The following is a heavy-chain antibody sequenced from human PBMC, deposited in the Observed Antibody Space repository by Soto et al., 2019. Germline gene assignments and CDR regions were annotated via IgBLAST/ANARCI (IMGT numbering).Heavy chain of an antibody. Sequence: QVQLVESGGGVVQPGRSLRLSCAASGFTFSSYGMHWVRQAPGKGLEWVAVIWYDGSNKYYADSVKGRFTISRDNSKNTLYLQMDSLRAEDTAVYYCARSTGLRYSSSWWGMDVWGQGTTVTVSS. V-gene: IGHV3-33*01. CDR3: ARSTGLRYSSSWWGMDV. CDR2: IWYDGSNK. J-gene: IGHJ6*02. CDR1: GFTFSSYG. D-gene: IGHD6-13*01.